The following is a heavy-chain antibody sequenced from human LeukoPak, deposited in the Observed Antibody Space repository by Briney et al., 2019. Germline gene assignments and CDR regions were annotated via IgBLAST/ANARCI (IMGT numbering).Heavy chain of an antibody. Sequence: KPSETLSLTCTVSGGSISSYYWSWIRQPPGKGLEWTGYIYYSGSTNYNPSLKSRVTISVDTSKNQFSLKLSSVTAADTAVYYCARSNLLIKGFDPWGQGTLVTVSS. J-gene: IGHJ5*02. D-gene: IGHD3-16*01. CDR2: IYYSGST. CDR1: GGSISSYY. CDR3: ARSNLLIKGFDP. V-gene: IGHV4-59*01.